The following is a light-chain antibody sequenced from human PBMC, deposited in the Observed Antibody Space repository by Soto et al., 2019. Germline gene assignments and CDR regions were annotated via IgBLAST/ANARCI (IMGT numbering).Light chain of an antibody. V-gene: IGKV3-11*01. J-gene: IGKJ2*01. Sequence: EIVLTQSPATLSLSPGERATLACRARQSVSSYLAWYQQKPCQAPRLLIYDASNRSTGIPARLSGSGSGTDFTLSISSLETEDFAVYYCQQRSNWPPYTFGQGTKLVIK. CDR2: DAS. CDR3: QQRSNWPPYT. CDR1: QSVSSY.